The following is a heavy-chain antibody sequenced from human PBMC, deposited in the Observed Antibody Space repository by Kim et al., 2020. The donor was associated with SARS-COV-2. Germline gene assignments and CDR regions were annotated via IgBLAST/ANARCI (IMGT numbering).Heavy chain of an antibody. Sequence: YADSVKGRFTVSRDNAKNSLYLQMNSLRVDDTAVYYCARDIRSSASGSYYWGQGTLVIVSS. D-gene: IGHD2-2*01. V-gene: IGHV3-48*03. CDR3: ARDIRSSASGSYY. J-gene: IGHJ4*02.